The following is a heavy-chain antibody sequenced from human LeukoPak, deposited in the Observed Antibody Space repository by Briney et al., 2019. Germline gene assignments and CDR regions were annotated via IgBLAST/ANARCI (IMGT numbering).Heavy chain of an antibody. D-gene: IGHD6-13*01. V-gene: IGHV3-30*18. CDR1: GFTFSSYG. CDR3: AKALHSSSWSFDY. Sequence: GGSLRLSCAASGFTFSSYGMHWVRQAPGKGLEWVAVISYDGSNKYYADSVKGRFTISRDNSKNTLYLQMNSLRAEDTAVYYCAKALHSSSWSFDYWGQGTLVTVSS. CDR2: ISYDGSNK. J-gene: IGHJ4*02.